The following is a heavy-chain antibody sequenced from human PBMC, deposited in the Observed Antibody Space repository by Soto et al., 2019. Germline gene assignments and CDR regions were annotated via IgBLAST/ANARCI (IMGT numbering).Heavy chain of an antibody. CDR3: ARDSETSGYDAFDI. V-gene: IGHV3-7*01. CDR2: IKQDGSEK. D-gene: IGHD1-26*01. CDR1: GFTFSSYW. Sequence: EVQLVESGGGLVQPGGSLRLSCAASGFTFSSYWMSWVRQAPGKGLEWVANIKQDGSEKYYVDSVKGRFTISRDNAKNSLYLQMNSLRAEDTAVCYCARDSETSGYDAFDIWGQGTMVTVSS. J-gene: IGHJ3*02.